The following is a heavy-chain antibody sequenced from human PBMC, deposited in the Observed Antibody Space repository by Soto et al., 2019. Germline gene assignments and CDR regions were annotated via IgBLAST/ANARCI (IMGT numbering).Heavy chain of an antibody. CDR3: ERMTEPREPHDPKFDH. J-gene: IGHJ4*02. CDR2: IFPGDSQT. Sequence: GESLKISCKVSGYNFAGRWIVWVRQVPGKGLEWMGIIFPGDSQTRYSPSFQGQVTFSVDRSINTAYLQKTSLEASDTAIYYCERMTEPREPHDPKFDHWGQGALVTVSS. D-gene: IGHD1-26*01. V-gene: IGHV5-51*01. CDR1: GYNFAGRW.